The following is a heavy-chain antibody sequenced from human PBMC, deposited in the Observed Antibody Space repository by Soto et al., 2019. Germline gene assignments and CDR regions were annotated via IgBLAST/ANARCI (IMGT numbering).Heavy chain of an antibody. CDR2: ISGSGGST. CDR1: GFTFSNAW. V-gene: IGHV3-23*01. Sequence: PGGSLRLSCAASGFTFSNAWMSWVRQAPGKGLEWFSAISGSGGSTYYADCVKGRFTISRDNSKNTLYLQMNSLRAEDTAVYYCAKDLYYNFWSGYLLYWGEGTTVTVHS. J-gene: IGHJ6*04. D-gene: IGHD3-3*01. CDR3: AKDLYYNFWSGYLLY.